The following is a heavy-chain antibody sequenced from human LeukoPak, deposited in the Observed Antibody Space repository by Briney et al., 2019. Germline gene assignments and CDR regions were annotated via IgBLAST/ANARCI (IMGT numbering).Heavy chain of an antibody. D-gene: IGHD3-9*01. V-gene: IGHV1-69*05. CDR2: IIPIFGTA. J-gene: IGHJ5*02. CDR3: ARGADILTGYPAWFDP. Sequence: ASVKVSCKASGGTFSSYAISWVRQAPGQGLEWRGGIIPIFGTANYAQKLQGRVTMTTDTSTSTAYMELRSLRSDDTAVYYCARGADILTGYPAWFDPWGQGTLVTVSS. CDR1: GGTFSSYA.